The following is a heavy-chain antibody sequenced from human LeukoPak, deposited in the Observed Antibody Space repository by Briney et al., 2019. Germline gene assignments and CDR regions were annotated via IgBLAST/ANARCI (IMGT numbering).Heavy chain of an antibody. V-gene: IGHV4-59*08. D-gene: IGHD6-19*01. J-gene: IGHJ4*02. CDR3: ARPSPNSSGWYYFDY. CDR2: IYNSGST. CDR1: GGSISTYY. Sequence: SETLSLTCTVSGGSISTYYWSWIRQSPGKGLERIGYIYNSGSTNYNSSLKSRVIISVDTSKNQFSLKLSSVTAADTAVYYCARPSPNSSGWYYFDYWGQGTLVTVSS.